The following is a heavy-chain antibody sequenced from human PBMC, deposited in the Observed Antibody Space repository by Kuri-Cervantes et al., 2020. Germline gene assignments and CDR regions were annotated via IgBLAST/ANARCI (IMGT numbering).Heavy chain of an antibody. CDR1: GFTFSSYW. D-gene: IGHD3-10*01. CDR3: EKGGFGERSFDY. CDR2: IKQDVSEK. V-gene: IGHV3-7*03. J-gene: IGHJ4*02. Sequence: GGSLRLSCAASGFTFSSYWMSWVRQAPGKELEWVANIKQDVSEKYYVDSVKGRFTISRDNAKNSLSLQMNSLRAEDTALYYCEKGGFGERSFDYWGQGTLVTVSS.